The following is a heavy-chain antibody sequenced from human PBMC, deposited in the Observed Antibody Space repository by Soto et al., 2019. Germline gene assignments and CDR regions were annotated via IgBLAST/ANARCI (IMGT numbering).Heavy chain of an antibody. CDR1: GFTLSSYA. CDR2: ISGSGGST. J-gene: IGHJ5*02. Sequence: GGPLILSCAASGFTLSSYAMSWVRQAPGKGLEWVSAISGSGGSTYYADSVKGRFTISRDNSKNTLYLQMNSLRAEDTAVYYCAKAGYYYGSGSYYKPLGQGSLVTVSA. CDR3: AKAGYYYGSGSYYKP. D-gene: IGHD3-10*01. V-gene: IGHV3-23*01.